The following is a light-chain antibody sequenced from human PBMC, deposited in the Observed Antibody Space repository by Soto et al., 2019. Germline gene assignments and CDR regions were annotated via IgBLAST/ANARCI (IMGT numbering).Light chain of an antibody. CDR1: SSDVGSYNL. CDR3: CSYAGRSTLV. J-gene: IGLJ3*02. Sequence: QSALTQPASVSGSPGQSITISCTGSSSDVGSYNLVSWHQQYPGKAPKLMIYEGSKPPSGVSNRFSGSKSGNTASLTISGLQAEDEADYYCCSYAGRSTLVFGGGTKLTVL. CDR2: EGS. V-gene: IGLV2-23*01.